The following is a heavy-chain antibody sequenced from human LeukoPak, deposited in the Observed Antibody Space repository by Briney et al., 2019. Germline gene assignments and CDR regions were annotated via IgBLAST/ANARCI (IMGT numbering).Heavy chain of an antibody. V-gene: IGHV4-34*01. J-gene: IGHJ5*02. CDR3: ARGLSGAVTTGVTPRRWFDP. D-gene: IGHD4-23*01. CDR2: INHSGST. CDR1: GGSISSYY. Sequence: PSETLSLTCAVYGGSISSYYWRWIRQPQGKGLDWIGEINHSGSTNYNSSLKRRVTISVDTSKNQFSLKLSSVTPAHTAVYCGARGLSGAVTTGVTPRRWFDPCRQGTQVAV.